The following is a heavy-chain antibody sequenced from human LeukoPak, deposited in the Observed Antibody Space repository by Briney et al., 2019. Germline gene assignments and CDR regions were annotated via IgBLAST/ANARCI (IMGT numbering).Heavy chain of an antibody. CDR2: ISGSGDST. CDR3: AKDGWLAATGTD. CDR1: GFTFSSYA. V-gene: IGHV3-23*01. Sequence: PGGSLRLSCAASGFTFSSYAMSWVRQAPGKGLEWVSVISGSGDSTYYADSVKGRFTISRDNSKNTLYLQMNSLRAEDTAVYYCAKDGWLAATGTDWGQGTLVTVSS. J-gene: IGHJ4*02. D-gene: IGHD6-13*01.